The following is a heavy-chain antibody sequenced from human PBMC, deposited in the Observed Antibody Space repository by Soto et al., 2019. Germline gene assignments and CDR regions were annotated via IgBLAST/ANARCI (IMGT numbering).Heavy chain of an antibody. CDR2: INHSGST. Sequence: SETLSLTCAVYGGSFSGYYWSWIRPPPGKGLEWIGEINHSGSTNYNPSLKSRVTISVDTSKNQFSLKLSSVTAADTAVYYCARNPGAGRRSGWFDPWGQGTLVTVSS. CDR1: GGSFSGYY. D-gene: IGHD6-19*01. V-gene: IGHV4-34*01. CDR3: ARNPGAGRRSGWFDP. J-gene: IGHJ5*02.